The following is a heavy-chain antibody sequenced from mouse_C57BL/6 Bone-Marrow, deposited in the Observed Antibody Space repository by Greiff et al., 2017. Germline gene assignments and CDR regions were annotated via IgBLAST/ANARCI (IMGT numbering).Heavy chain of an antibody. J-gene: IGHJ1*03. Sequence: QVQLQQPGAELVKPGASVKMSCKASGYTFTSYWITWVKQRPGQGLEWIGDIYPGSGSTNYNEKFKGKAKLTVDTSSSTAYRQLSSLTSEVSAVYYCARPYNSNFWYFDVGGTGTTVTVSS. D-gene: IGHD2-5*01. CDR3: ARPYNSNFWYFDV. CDR1: GYTFTSYW. CDR2: IYPGSGST. V-gene: IGHV1-55*01.